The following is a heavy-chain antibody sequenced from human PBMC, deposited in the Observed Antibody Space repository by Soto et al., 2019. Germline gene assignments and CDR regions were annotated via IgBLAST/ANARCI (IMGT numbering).Heavy chain of an antibody. CDR3: ARDLLSGANYYDH. D-gene: IGHD6-19*01. CDR1: GFTFSDYA. CDR2: ISYTGDFI. J-gene: IGHJ4*01. V-gene: IGHV3-21*04. Sequence: DVQLVESGGGLVKPGGALRLSCAASGFTFSDYAMNWVRQAPGKGLEWVSSISYTGDFIYYADSVKGRFTISRDNAKYALYLQMTGLRGDDTAVYYCARDLLSGANYYDHWGHGTLVTVSS.